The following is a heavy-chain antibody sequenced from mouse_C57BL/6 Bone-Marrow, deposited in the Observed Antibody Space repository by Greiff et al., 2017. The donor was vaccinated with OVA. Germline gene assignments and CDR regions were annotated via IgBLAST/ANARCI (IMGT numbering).Heavy chain of an antibody. V-gene: IGHV5-9*01. CDR2: ISGGGGNT. J-gene: IGHJ3*01. Sequence: EVNVVESGGGLVKPGGSLKLSCAASGFTFSSYTMSWVRQTPEKRLEWVATISGGGGNTYYPDSVKGRFTISRDNAKNTLYLQMSSLRSEDTALYYCARQGYYLAYWGQGTLVTVSA. CDR3: ARQGYYLAY. CDR1: GFTFSSYT. D-gene: IGHD2-3*01.